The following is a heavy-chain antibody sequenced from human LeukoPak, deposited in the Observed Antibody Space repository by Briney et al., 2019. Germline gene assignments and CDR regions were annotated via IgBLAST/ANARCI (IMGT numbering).Heavy chain of an antibody. CDR1: GYTFTSHV. J-gene: IGHJ5*02. D-gene: IGHD3-9*01. CDR2: ISAYNGNT. Sequence: VASVKVSCKASGYTFTSHVIHWVRQAPGPRLDWMGWISAYNGNTNYAQKLQGRVTMTTDTSTSTAYMELRSLRSDDTAVYYCARYHHYDILTGYYTNWFDPWGQGTLVTVSS. V-gene: IGHV1-18*01. CDR3: ARYHHYDILTGYYTNWFDP.